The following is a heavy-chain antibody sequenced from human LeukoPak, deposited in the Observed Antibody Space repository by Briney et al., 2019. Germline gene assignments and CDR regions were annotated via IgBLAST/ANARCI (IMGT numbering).Heavy chain of an antibody. D-gene: IGHD5-18*01. CDR3: ARGYSYGFFYYYYYMDV. CDR2: INHSGST. V-gene: IGHV4-39*07. Sequence: PSETLSLTCTVSGGSISSDNYYWGWIRQPPGKGLEWIGEINHSGSTNYNPSLKSRVTISVDTSKNQFSLKLSSVTAADTAVYYCARGYSYGFFYYYYYMDVWGKGTTVTVSS. CDR1: GGSISSDNYY. J-gene: IGHJ6*03.